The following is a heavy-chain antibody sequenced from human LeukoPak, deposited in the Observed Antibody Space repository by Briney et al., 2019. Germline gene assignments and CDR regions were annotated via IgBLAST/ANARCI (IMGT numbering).Heavy chain of an antibody. Sequence: QPGGSLRLSCAASGFTFSSYGMHWVRQAPGKGLEWVAVIWYDGSNKYYADSVKGRFTISRDNSKNTLYLQMNSLRAEDTAVYYCARWVWNGPGGFDPWGQGTLVTVSS. J-gene: IGHJ5*02. CDR3: ARWVWNGPGGFDP. D-gene: IGHD1-1*01. CDR2: IWYDGSNK. CDR1: GFTFSSYG. V-gene: IGHV3-33*01.